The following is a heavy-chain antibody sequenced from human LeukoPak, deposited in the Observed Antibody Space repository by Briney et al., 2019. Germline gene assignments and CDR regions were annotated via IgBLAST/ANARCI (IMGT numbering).Heavy chain of an antibody. J-gene: IGHJ4*02. CDR1: GGSISSGGYY. CDR3: AGSRIGYSDSSGFFDS. Sequence: SETLSPTCTVSGGSISSGGYYWSWIRQHPGKGLEWIAYIHYSGSTYYSPSLKSRVTISVDTSKNQFSLKLSSVTAADTAVYYCAGSRIGYSDSSGFFDSWGQGTLVTVSS. D-gene: IGHD3-22*01. V-gene: IGHV4-31*03. CDR2: IHYSGST.